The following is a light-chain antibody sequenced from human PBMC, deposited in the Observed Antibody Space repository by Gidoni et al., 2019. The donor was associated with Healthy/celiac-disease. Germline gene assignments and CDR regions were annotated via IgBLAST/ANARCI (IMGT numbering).Light chain of an antibody. CDR1: QSVLYSSNNKNY. CDR3: QQYYSTPYT. Sequence: DIVMTPSPDSLAVSLGERATINCKSSQSVLYSSNNKNYLAWYQQKPGQPPKLLIYWASTRESGVPDRFRGSGSGTDFTLTISSLQAEDVAVYYCQQYYSTPYTFGQGTKLEIK. CDR2: WAS. V-gene: IGKV4-1*01. J-gene: IGKJ2*01.